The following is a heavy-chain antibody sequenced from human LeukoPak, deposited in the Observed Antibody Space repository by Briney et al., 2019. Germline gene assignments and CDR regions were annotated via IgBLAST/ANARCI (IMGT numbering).Heavy chain of an antibody. J-gene: IGHJ5*02. CDR2: ISSSSYI. V-gene: IGHV3-21*01. CDR1: GFTFSSYS. D-gene: IGHD3-22*01. CDR3: ARDYYDSSGYYPHNRFDP. Sequence: GGSLRLSCAASGFTFSSYSMNWVRQAPGKGLEWVSSISSSSYIYYADSVKGRFTISRDNAKNSLYLQMNSLRAEDTAVYYCARDYYDSSGYYPHNRFDPWGQGTLVTVSS.